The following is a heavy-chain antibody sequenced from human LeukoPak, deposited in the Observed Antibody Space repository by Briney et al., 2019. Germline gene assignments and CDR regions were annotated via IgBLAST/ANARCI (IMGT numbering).Heavy chain of an antibody. D-gene: IGHD2-15*01. J-gene: IGHJ5*02. CDR1: GFTFSSYA. CDR3: AKEGVGRYCSGGSCFETNWFDP. V-gene: IGHV3-23*01. CDR2: ISGSGGST. Sequence: GGSLRLSCAASGFTFSSYAMSWVRQAPGKGLEWVSAISGSGGSTYYADSVKGRFTISRDNSKNTLYLQMNSLRAEDTAVYYCAKEGVGRYCSGGSCFETNWFDPWGQGTLVTVS.